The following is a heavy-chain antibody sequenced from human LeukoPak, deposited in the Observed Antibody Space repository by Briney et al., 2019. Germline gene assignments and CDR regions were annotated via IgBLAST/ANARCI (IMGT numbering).Heavy chain of an antibody. CDR2: IWYDGSNK. D-gene: IGHD2-2*01. V-gene: IGHV3-33*01. Sequence: GGSLRLSCAASGFTFSSYGMHWVRQAPGKGLEWVAVIWYDGSNKYYADSVKGRFTISRDNSKNTLYLQMNSLRAEDTAVYYCARDSLRVGPRVAVPAAGFDYWGQGTLVTVSS. CDR3: ARDSLRVGPRVAVPAAGFDY. J-gene: IGHJ4*02. CDR1: GFTFSSYG.